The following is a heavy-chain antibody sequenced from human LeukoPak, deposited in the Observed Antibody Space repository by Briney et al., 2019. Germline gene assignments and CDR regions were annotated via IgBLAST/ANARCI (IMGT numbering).Heavy chain of an antibody. J-gene: IGHJ6*02. CDR3: AKGGIAAAGTLYYYYGMDV. CDR2: ISYDGSNK. CDR1: GFTSSSYG. D-gene: IGHD6-13*01. Sequence: GGSLRLSCAASGFTSSSYGMHWVRQAPGKGLEWVAVISYDGSNKYYADSVKGRFTISRDNSKNTLYLQMNSLRAEDTAVYYCAKGGIAAAGTLYYYYGMDVWGRGTTVTVS. V-gene: IGHV3-30*18.